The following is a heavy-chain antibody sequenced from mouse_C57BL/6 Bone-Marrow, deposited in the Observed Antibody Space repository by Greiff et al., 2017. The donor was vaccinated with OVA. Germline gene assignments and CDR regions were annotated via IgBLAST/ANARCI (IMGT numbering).Heavy chain of an antibody. CDR2: IYPGSGNT. CDR3: TRGDWDYFDY. J-gene: IGHJ2*01. V-gene: IGHV1-84*01. CDR1: GYTFTDYY. D-gene: IGHD4-1*01. Sequence: QVQLQQSGPELVKPGASVKISCKASGYTFTDYYINWVKQRPGQGLEWIGWIYPGSGNTKYNEKFKDKATLTVDTSSSTAYMQRSSLTSDDSAVYFCTRGDWDYFDYWGQGTTLTVSS.